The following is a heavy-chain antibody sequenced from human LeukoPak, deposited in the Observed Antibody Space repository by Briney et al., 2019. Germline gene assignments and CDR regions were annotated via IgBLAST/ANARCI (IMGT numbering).Heavy chain of an antibody. D-gene: IGHD3-10*01. J-gene: IGHJ4*02. V-gene: IGHV4-59*01. CDR3: ARTMVRGVTRPYYFDY. CDR2: IYYSGDT. Sequence: SETLSLTCTVSGGSISSYYWSWIRQPPGRGLEWIGYIYYSGDTNYNPSLKSRVTISVDTSKNQFSLKLNSVTAADTAMYYCARTMVRGVTRPYYFDYWGQGTLVTVSS. CDR1: GGSISSYY.